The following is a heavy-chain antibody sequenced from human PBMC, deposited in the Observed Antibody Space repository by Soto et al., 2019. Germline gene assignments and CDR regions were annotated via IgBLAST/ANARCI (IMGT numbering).Heavy chain of an antibody. D-gene: IGHD2-8*01. Sequence: GGSLRLSCTASGFTFSRLWMSWVRQAPGKGLEWVANIKEDGSEKYYVDSVKGRFTISRDNTKNSLYLQMNSLRVEDTAVYYCSTNGRLGAQGTLVTVSS. J-gene: IGHJ4*02. V-gene: IGHV3-7*01. CDR1: GFTFSRLW. CDR3: STNGRL. CDR2: IKEDGSEK.